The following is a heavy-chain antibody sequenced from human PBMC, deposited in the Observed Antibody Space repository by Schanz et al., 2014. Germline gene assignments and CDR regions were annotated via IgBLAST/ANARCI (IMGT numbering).Heavy chain of an antibody. Sequence: PGGSLRLSCAASGFTFSDYYMTWVRQAPGKGLEWVTIIYSGVSTYYADSVKGRFTISRDNSKNTVYLQMNSLRAEDTAVYYCARNSGSPYLVDYWGQGTLVTVSS. CDR1: GFTFSDYY. CDR3: ARNSGSPYLVDY. D-gene: IGHD1-26*01. J-gene: IGHJ4*02. V-gene: IGHV3-66*01. CDR2: IYSGVST.